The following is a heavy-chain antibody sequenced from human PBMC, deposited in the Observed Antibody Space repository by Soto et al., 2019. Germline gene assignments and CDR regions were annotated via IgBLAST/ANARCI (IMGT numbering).Heavy chain of an antibody. D-gene: IGHD2-15*01. CDR2: ISYDGSNK. V-gene: IGHV3-30*18. CDR3: ANRNWEGCSGVSCHLYDH. J-gene: IGHJ5*02. CDR1: GFTFSSYG. Sequence: PGGSLRLSCAASGFTFSSYGMHWVRQAPGKGLEWVAVISYDGSNKYYADSVKGRFTISRDNSKNTLYLQMNSLRAEDTAVYYCANRNWEGCSGVSCHLYDHWGQGTQVTVSS.